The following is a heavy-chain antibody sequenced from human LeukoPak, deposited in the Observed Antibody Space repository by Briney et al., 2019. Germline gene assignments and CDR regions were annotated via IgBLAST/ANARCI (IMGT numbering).Heavy chain of an antibody. CDR2: IYYSGST. D-gene: IGHD6-19*01. Sequence: SETLSLTCTVSGGSISSGGYYWSWIRQHPGEGLEWIGYIYYSGSTYYNPSLESRVTISVDTSKNQFSLKLSSVTAADTAVYYCARASSSGWFEVDAFDIWGQGTMVTVSS. J-gene: IGHJ3*02. CDR3: ARASSSGWFEVDAFDI. V-gene: IGHV4-31*03. CDR1: GGSISSGGYY.